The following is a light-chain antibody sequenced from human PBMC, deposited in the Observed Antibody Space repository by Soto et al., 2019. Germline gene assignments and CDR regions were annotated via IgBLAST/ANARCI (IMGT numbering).Light chain of an antibody. V-gene: IGKV3-11*01. Sequence: EIVLTQSPATLSLSPGERATLSCRASQSVSSYLAWYQQKPGQAPRLLIYDASNRATGIPARCSGSGSGTDFTLTISSLEPEDFAVYYXXXXXXXPQITFGQGTRLEIK. J-gene: IGKJ5*01. CDR3: XXXXXXPQIT. CDR2: DAS. CDR1: QSVSSY.